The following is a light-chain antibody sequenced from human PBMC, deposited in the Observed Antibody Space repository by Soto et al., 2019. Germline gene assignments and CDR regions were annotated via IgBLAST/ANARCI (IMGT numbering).Light chain of an antibody. CDR1: QSVSSGY. CDR3: QHYGDSRT. J-gene: IGKJ1*01. CDR2: GAS. V-gene: IGKV3-20*01. Sequence: EIVSTQSPGTLSLSPVGRATLACMASQSVSSGYLAWYQQKPVQAPSLLNYGASSRATGIPDRFGGGGYGTDFPLTISRLKPEDYAMYYCQHYGDSRTFGQGTKVDIK.